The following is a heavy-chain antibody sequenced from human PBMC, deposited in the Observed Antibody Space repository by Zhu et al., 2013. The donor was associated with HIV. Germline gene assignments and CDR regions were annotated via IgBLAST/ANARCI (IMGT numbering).Heavy chain of an antibody. J-gene: IGHJ4*02. CDR1: GYPFIGYY. Sequence: QVQLVQSGAEVKEPGSSVKVSCKTSGYPFIGYYVHWVRQAPGQGLEWMGWINPNSGGTNYAQKFQGRVTMTRDTSISTAYMELSRLRSDDTAVYYCARDSTGWYSFDYWGQGTLVTVSS. CDR2: INPNSGGT. CDR3: ARDSTGWYSFDY. D-gene: IGHD6-19*01. V-gene: IGHV1-2*02.